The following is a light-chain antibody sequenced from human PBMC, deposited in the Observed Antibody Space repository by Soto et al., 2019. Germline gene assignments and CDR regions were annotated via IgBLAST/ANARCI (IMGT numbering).Light chain of an antibody. CDR2: SNN. CDR1: SSNIGSNT. Sequence: QSVLTQPPSASGTPGQRVTISCSGSSSNIGSNTVNWYQQLPGTAPKLLIYSNNKRPSGVPARFSGSKSGTSASLGISGLQSEDEADYYCAAWDDSLNGPVFGGGTKVTVL. CDR3: AAWDDSLNGPV. V-gene: IGLV1-44*01. J-gene: IGLJ2*01.